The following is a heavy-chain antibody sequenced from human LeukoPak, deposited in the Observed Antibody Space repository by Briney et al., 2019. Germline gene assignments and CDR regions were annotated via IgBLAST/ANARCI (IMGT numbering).Heavy chain of an antibody. CDR3: ARGDGDYVGYYYMDV. V-gene: IGHV3-48*03. J-gene: IGHJ6*03. CDR1: GFTFNDYE. D-gene: IGHD4-17*01. Sequence: GGSLRLSCAASGFTFNDYEMTWVRQAPGKGLEWISYISSSGSITSHADSVKGRFIISRDDAKNSLYLQMNSLRAEDTAVYYCARGDGDYVGYYYMDVWGKGTTVTISS. CDR2: ISSSGSIT.